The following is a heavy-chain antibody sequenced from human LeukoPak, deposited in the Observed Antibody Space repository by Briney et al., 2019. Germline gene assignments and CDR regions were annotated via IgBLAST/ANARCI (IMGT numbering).Heavy chain of an antibody. CDR1: DGSFSGYY. CDR2: IHHSGST. V-gene: IGHV4-34*01. Sequence: SETLSLTCAVYDGSFSGYYWSWIRQPPGKGLEWIGEIHHSGSTNYNPSLKSRVTISVDTSKNQFSLKLSSVTAADTAVYYCARDAIDCSSTSCYYYYYMDVWGKGTTVTVSS. CDR3: ARDAIDCSSTSCYYYYYMDV. D-gene: IGHD2-2*01. J-gene: IGHJ6*03.